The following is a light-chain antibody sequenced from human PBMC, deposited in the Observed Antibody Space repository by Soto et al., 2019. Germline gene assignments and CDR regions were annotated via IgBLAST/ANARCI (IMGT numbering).Light chain of an antibody. CDR2: NVR. Sequence: QSALTQPACVSRSPGQAITISCTGTSSDVGCYNYVSWYQQHPGKAPKLMIYNVRNRPSGVSNRFSGSKSGNTASLTISGLQAEDEADYYCSSYTSSSTVVFGAGTKVTV. CDR3: SSYTSSSTVV. CDR1: SSDVGCYNY. V-gene: IGLV2-14*01. J-gene: IGLJ2*01.